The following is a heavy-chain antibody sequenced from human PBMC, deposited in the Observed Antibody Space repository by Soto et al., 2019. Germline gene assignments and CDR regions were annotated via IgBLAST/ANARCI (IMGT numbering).Heavy chain of an antibody. J-gene: IGHJ3*02. CDR2: IWYEGSNK. Sequence: GASLRLSCAASGFTLSSYGMHWVRQAPGKGLEWVAVIWYEGSNKDYADTVKGRFTISRDNSKNTLYLQMNSLRAEDTAVYYCARTCRYWRGGSCYGDAFDIWGQGPMVTV. CDR1: GFTLSSYG. V-gene: IGHV3-33*01. D-gene: IGHD2-15*01. CDR3: ARTCRYWRGGSCYGDAFDI.